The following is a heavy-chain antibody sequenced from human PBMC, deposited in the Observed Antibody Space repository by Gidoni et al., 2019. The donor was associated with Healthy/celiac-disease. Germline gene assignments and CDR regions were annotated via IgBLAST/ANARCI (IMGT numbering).Heavy chain of an antibody. CDR3: ARVHIRGVVGY. V-gene: IGHV3-53*04. CDR2: IYCGGST. D-gene: IGHD3-10*01. CDR1: GFTVSSNY. Sequence: EVQLVESGGGLVQPGGSLRRSCAASGFTVSSNYMSWVRQAPGKGLEWVSVIYCGGSTYYADSVKGRFTISRHNSKNTLYLQMNSLRAEDTAVYYCARVHIRGVVGYWGQGTLVTVSS. J-gene: IGHJ4*02.